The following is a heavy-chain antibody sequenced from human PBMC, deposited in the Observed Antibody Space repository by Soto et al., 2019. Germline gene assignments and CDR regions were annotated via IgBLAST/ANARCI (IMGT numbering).Heavy chain of an antibody. V-gene: IGHV3-48*04. CDR2: ISSSGSTA. J-gene: IGHJ4*02. CDR3: TRAAWFPYLSFY. CDR1: GFSLSSYG. Sequence: GGSLRLSCAASGFSLSSYGMHWVRQAPGRGLEWISYISSSGSTAYYASSVEGRFTISRDNANNSVYLQMDSLRAEDTALYYCTRAAWFPYLSFYWGQGALVTVSS. D-gene: IGHD3-10*01.